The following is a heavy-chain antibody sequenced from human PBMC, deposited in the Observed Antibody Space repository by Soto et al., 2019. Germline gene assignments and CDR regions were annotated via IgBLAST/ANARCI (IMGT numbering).Heavy chain of an antibody. V-gene: IGHV4-59*01. CDR3: ARDWDVAAAPYYYYGMDV. CDR1: VLSIRSSY. Sequence: SETLSLTCADAVLSIRSSYVNWVRPPPVEVLEWIGYIYYSGSTNYNPSLKSRVTISVDTSKNQFSLKLSSVTAADTAVYYCARDWDVAAAPYYYYGMDVWGQGTTVTVS. J-gene: IGHJ6*02. CDR2: IYYSGST. D-gene: IGHD6-13*01.